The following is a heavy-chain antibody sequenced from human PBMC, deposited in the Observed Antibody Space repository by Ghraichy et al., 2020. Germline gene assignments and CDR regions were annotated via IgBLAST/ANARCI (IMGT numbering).Heavy chain of an antibody. V-gene: IGHV3-7*01. D-gene: IGHD3-10*01. CDR1: GFTFSSYW. CDR3: ARDGVWFGVYYYYGMDV. Sequence: LSLTCAASGFTFSSYWMSWVRQAPGKGLEWVANIKQDGSEKYYVDSVKGRFTISRDNAKNSLYLQMNSLRAEDTAVYYCARDGVWFGVYYYYGMDVWGQGTTVTVSS. J-gene: IGHJ6*02. CDR2: IKQDGSEK.